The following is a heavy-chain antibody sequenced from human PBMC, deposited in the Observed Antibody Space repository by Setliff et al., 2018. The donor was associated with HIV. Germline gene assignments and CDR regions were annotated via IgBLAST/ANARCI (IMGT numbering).Heavy chain of an antibody. CDR1: GGSISTSNYY. D-gene: IGHD3-16*01. J-gene: IGHJ4*02. CDR3: ARRVWGGPYFDC. Sequence: SETLSLTCTVSGGSISTSNYYWGWVRQPPGKGLEWVGNVDYTGSTDYTPSLKSRVTISVDTSKNQFSLRLNSVTAADTAVYYCARRVWGGPYFDCWGQGTLVTVSS. CDR2: VDYTGST. V-gene: IGHV4-39*07.